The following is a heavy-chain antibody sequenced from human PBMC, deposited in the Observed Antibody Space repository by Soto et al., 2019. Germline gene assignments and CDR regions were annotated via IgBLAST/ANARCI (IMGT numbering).Heavy chain of an antibody. D-gene: IGHD3-22*01. CDR1: GFNFITYS. J-gene: IGHJ4*02. CDR3: VRDGLDYYDTERLYFDK. CDR2: ISSSAVYI. Sequence: EVQLVESGGGPVRPGGSLKLSCAASGFNFITYSLSWVRQAPGKGLEWVASISSSAVYIDYADSVKGRFTISRDNANNSLYLQMNSLRAEDTATYYCVRDGLDYYDTERLYFDKWGQGPLGTVSS. V-gene: IGHV3-21*01.